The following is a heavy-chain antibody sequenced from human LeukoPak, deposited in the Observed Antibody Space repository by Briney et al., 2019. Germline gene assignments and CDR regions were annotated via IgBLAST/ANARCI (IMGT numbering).Heavy chain of an antibody. CDR1: GGSFSGYY. Sequence: PSETLSLPCAVYGGSFSGYYWSWIRQPPGKGLEWIGEINHSGSTNYNPSLKSRVTISVETSKNQFSLKLNSVTAADTAVYYGARGLKNYYGSSGYLAFDIWGQGTMVTVSS. D-gene: IGHD3-22*01. J-gene: IGHJ3*02. CDR2: INHSGST. CDR3: ARGLKNYYGSSGYLAFDI. V-gene: IGHV4-34*01.